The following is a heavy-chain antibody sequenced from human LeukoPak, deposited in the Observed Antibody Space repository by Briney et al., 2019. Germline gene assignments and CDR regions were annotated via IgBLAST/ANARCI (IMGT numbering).Heavy chain of an antibody. CDR2: IKADGSEK. J-gene: IGHJ4*02. D-gene: IGHD5-24*01. Sequence: PGGSLRLSCAASGFTFSSYWMSWVRQAPGKGLEWVANIKADGSEKYYVDSVKGRFTISRDNAKDSLYPQMNSLRAEDAAVYYCVRDGYKGYFDYWGQGTLVTVSS. CDR1: GFTFSSYW. CDR3: VRDGYKGYFDY. V-gene: IGHV3-7*01.